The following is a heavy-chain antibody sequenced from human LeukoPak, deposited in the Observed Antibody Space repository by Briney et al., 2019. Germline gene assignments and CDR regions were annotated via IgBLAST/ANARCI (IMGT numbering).Heavy chain of an antibody. Sequence: GGSLRLSCAASEFTFSAFWMSWVRQAPGKGLEWVANINQDGSAKYYVDSVKGRFTVSRDNAENSLYLQTNSLRAEDTAIYYCARLWGDATIFDLWGQGTLVTVSS. V-gene: IGHV3-7*01. CDR2: INQDGSAK. D-gene: IGHD5-12*01. CDR1: EFTFSAFW. J-gene: IGHJ4*02. CDR3: ARLWGDATIFDL.